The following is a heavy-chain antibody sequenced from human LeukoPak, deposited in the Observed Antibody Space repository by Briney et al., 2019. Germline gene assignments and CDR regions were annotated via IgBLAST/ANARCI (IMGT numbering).Heavy chain of an antibody. CDR3: ATAPRGRDTGWFDP. CDR1: AESVSSGSYY. J-gene: IGHJ5*02. V-gene: IGHV4-61*01. D-gene: IGHD3-10*01. Sequence: SETLSLTCTVTAESVSSGSYYWSWIRQPPGKGLEWIVYIYHGGTTHYNPSLKSRVSISLDTSKNQYSLSLTSVTAADTAVYYCATAPRGRDTGWFDPWGQGTLVTVSS. CDR2: IYHGGTT.